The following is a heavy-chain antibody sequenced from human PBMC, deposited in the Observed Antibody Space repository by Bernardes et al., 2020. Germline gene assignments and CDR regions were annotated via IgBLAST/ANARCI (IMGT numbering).Heavy chain of an antibody. CDR1: GFTFRTSA. J-gene: IGHJ4*02. D-gene: IGHD2-2*01. Sequence: VESLFLSCAASGFTFRTSAMSWFRQAPGRGLSWFSVLTGSGGYTYYSDSVKGRFTISRDNSKNTLYLQMNTLRAEDTALYYCAKDILRWGYCSSTSCQPDYWGQGTLGTGPS. V-gene: IGHV3-23*01. CDR2: LTGSGGYT. CDR3: AKDILRWGYCSSTSCQPDY.